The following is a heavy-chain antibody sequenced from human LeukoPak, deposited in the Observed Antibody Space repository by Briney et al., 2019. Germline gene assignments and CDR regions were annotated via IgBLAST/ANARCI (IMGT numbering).Heavy chain of an antibody. CDR2: INSDGSST. Sequence: GGSLRLSCAASGFTFSSYWMHWVRQAPGKGLVWVSRINSDGSSTSYADSVEGRSTISRDNAKNTLYLQMNSLRAEDTAVYYCARDAPGYCSSTSCYVYYYGMDVWGKGTTVTVSS. CDR1: GFTFSSYW. V-gene: IGHV3-74*01. D-gene: IGHD2-2*01. J-gene: IGHJ6*04. CDR3: ARDAPGYCSSTSCYVYYYGMDV.